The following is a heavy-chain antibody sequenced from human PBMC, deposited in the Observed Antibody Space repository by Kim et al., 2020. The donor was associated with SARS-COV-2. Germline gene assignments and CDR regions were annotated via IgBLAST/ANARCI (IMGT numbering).Heavy chain of an antibody. V-gene: IGHV3-23*01. CDR3: AKGCWIIYGSGADAFDI. D-gene: IGHD3-10*01. J-gene: IGHJ3*02. CDR2: ISGTGGST. Sequence: GGSLRLSCAASGFTFSSYAMSWVRQAPGKGLEWVSGISGTGGSTYHADSVKGRFAISRDNSKNTLYLQMNSLRAEDTAVYYCAKGCWIIYGSGADAFDIWGQGPMVTVSS. CDR1: GFTFSSYA.